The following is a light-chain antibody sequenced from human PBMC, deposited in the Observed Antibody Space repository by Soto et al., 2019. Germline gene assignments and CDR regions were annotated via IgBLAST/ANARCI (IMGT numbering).Light chain of an antibody. J-gene: IGLJ3*02. CDR3: TSYVGNDIWV. V-gene: IGLV2-8*01. CDR2: EVT. Sequence: QSALTQPPSASGSPGQSVTISCTGNSSDVGAYKYVSWYQQYPGKAPKLMIYEVTKRPSGVPDRFSGSKSGNTACLTVSGLQAEHEADYYCTSYVGNDIWVFGGGTKVTV. CDR1: SSDVGAYKY.